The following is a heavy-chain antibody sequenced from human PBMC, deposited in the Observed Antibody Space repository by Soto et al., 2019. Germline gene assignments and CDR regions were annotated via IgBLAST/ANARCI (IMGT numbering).Heavy chain of an antibody. CDR2: INSDGSST. Sequence: GGSLRLSCAASGFTFSSYWMHWVRQAPGKGLVWVSRINSDGSSTSYADSVKGRFTVSRDNAKNTLYLQMNSLRDEDTAVYYCARDLVERWLQSRHDAFDIWGQGTMVTVSS. CDR3: ARDLVERWLQSRHDAFDI. D-gene: IGHD5-12*01. J-gene: IGHJ3*02. V-gene: IGHV3-74*01. CDR1: GFTFSSYW.